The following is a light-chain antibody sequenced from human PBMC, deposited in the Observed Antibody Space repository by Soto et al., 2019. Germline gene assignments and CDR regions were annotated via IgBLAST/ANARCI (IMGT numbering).Light chain of an antibody. CDR2: DVS. Sequence: QSALTQPASVSGSAGQSITLSCSGTTSDVGGFDYVSWYQQHPGKDPKLMIFDVSNRPSGVSDRFSGSKSGNTASLTISGLQAEDEADYYCSSYTTTGTQVFGTGTKLTVL. V-gene: IGLV2-14*03. CDR1: TSDVGGFDY. J-gene: IGLJ1*01. CDR3: SSYTTTGTQV.